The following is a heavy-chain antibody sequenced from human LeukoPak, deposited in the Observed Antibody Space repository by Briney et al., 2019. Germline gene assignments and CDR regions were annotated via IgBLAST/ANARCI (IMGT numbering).Heavy chain of an antibody. V-gene: IGHV1-8*01. CDR2: MNPNSGNT. CDR3: ARRPADGDYGVEYYFDS. Sequence: ASVKVSCKASGYTFTTYDINWVRQATGQGLEWMGWMNPNSGNTGYAQNFQGRVTMTRNTSISTAYMELSSLRSEDTAVSYCARRPADGDYGVEYYFDSWGQGTLVTVSS. D-gene: IGHD4-17*01. CDR1: GYTFTTYD. J-gene: IGHJ4*02.